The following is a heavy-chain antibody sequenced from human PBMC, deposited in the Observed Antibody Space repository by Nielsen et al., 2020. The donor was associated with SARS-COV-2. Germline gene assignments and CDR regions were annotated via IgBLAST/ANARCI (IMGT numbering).Heavy chain of an antibody. CDR2: IYYSGST. V-gene: IGHV4-31*03. CDR1: GGSISSGDYY. Sequence: SETLSLTCTVSGGSISSGDYYWSWIRQSPGKGLEWIGYIYYSGSTYYNPSLKSRVTISVDTSKNQFSLKLSSVTAADTAVYYCARVKISSSWYFDLWGRGTLVTVSS. D-gene: IGHD6-13*01. CDR3: ARVKISSSWYFDL. J-gene: IGHJ2*01.